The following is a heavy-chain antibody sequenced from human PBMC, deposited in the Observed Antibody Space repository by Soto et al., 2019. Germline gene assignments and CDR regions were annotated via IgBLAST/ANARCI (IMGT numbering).Heavy chain of an antibody. V-gene: IGHV1-18*01. Sequence: ASVKVSCKASGYTFTSYGISWVRQAPGQGLEWMGWISAYNGNTNYAQKLQGRVTMTTDTSTSTAYMELRSLRSDDTAVYYCARDFGDYYYRSGYYYANFDYRGQGTLVTVSS. J-gene: IGHJ4*02. D-gene: IGHD3-22*01. CDR3: ARDFGDYYYRSGYYYANFDY. CDR1: GYTFTSYG. CDR2: ISAYNGNT.